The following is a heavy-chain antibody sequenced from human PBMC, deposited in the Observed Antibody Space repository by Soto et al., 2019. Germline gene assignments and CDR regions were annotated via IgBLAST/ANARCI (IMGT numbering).Heavy chain of an antibody. Sequence: QVQLEQSGAEVKKPGSSVKISCKASGGTLSDHGVSWLRQAPGQGLEWVGGTIPVFNTANYAPKFQGRVTIAADKCTNIAYMELVSLRSDATAFYYCARGVYGSGNYYTGPSAFDIWGQGTLVIVSS. CDR1: GGTLSDHG. V-gene: IGHV1-69*06. D-gene: IGHD3-10*01. CDR2: TIPVFNTA. J-gene: IGHJ3*02. CDR3: ARGVYGSGNYYTGPSAFDI.